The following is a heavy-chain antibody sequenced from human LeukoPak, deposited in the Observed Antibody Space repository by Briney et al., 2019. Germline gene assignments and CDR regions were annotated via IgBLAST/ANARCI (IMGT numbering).Heavy chain of an antibody. Sequence: GGPLRLSCAASGFTFSSYSMNWVRQAPGKGLEWVSSISSSSSYIYYADSVKGRFTISRDNAKNSLYLQMNSLRAEDTAVYYCARAANFGSSYAFDIWGQGTMVTVSS. CDR1: GFTFSSYS. J-gene: IGHJ3*02. CDR2: ISSSSSYI. D-gene: IGHD1-26*01. V-gene: IGHV3-21*01. CDR3: ARAANFGSSYAFDI.